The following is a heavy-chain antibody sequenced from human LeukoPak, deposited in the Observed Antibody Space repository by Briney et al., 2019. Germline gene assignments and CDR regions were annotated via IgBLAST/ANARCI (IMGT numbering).Heavy chain of an antibody. Sequence: PGGSLRLSCAASGFTFSSYWMSWVRRAPGKGLEWVANIKQDGSEKYYVDSVKGRFTISRDNAKNSLYLQMNSLRAEDTAVYYCARSPPGYWSGFDIWGQGTMVTASS. CDR1: GFTFSSYW. D-gene: IGHD3-22*01. CDR3: ARSPPGYWSGFDI. V-gene: IGHV3-7*03. J-gene: IGHJ3*02. CDR2: IKQDGSEK.